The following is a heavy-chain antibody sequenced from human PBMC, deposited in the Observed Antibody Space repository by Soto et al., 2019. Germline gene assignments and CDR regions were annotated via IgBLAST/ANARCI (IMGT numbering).Heavy chain of an antibody. CDR1: GFTFSSYA. CDR2: ISGSGGST. J-gene: IGHJ4*02. Sequence: GSLRLSCAASGFTFSSYAMSWVRQAPGKGLEWVSAISGSGGSTYYADSVKGRFTISRDNSKNTLYLQMNSLRAEDTAVYYCEKDSAVAGLEYWGQGTLVTVSS. CDR3: EKDSAVAGLEY. D-gene: IGHD6-19*01. V-gene: IGHV3-23*01.